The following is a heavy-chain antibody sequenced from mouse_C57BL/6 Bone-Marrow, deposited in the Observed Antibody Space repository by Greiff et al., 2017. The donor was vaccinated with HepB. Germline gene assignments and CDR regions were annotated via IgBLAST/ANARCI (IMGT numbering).Heavy chain of an antibody. J-gene: IGHJ1*03. V-gene: IGHV14-4*01. Sequence: EVQLKQSGAELVRPGASVKLSCTASGFNIKDDYMHWVKQRPEQGLEWIGWIDPENGDTEYASKFQGKATITADTSSNTAYLQLSSLTSEDTAVYYCTRRWYFDVWGTGTTVTVSS. CDR3: TRRWYFDV. CDR2: IDPENGDT. CDR1: GFNIKDDY.